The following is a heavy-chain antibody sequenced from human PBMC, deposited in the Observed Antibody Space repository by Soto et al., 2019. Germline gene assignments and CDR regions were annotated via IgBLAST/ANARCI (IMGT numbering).Heavy chain of an antibody. CDR3: AKDMEQLGYYYYGMDV. J-gene: IGHJ6*02. CDR2: ISYDGSNK. CDR1: GFTFSSYG. Sequence: LRLSCAASGFTFSSYGMHWVRQAPGKGLEWVAVISYDGSNKYYADSVKGRFTISRDNSKNTLYLQMNSLRAEDTAVYYCAKDMEQLGYYYYGMDVWGQGTTVTVSS. V-gene: IGHV3-30*18. D-gene: IGHD6-13*01.